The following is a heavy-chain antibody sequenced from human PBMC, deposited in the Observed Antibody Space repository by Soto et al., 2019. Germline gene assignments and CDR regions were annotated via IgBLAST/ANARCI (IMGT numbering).Heavy chain of an antibody. J-gene: IGHJ5*02. CDR2: ISYDGSNK. CDR3: AKDLITMVRGVGNWFDP. D-gene: IGHD3-10*01. Sequence: QVQLVESGGGVVQPGRSLRLSCAASGFTFSSYGMHWVRQAPGKGLEWVAVISYDGSNKYYADSVKGRFTISRDNSKNTLYLQMNSPRAEDTAVYYCAKDLITMVRGVGNWFDPWGQGTLVTVSS. CDR1: GFTFSSYG. V-gene: IGHV3-30*18.